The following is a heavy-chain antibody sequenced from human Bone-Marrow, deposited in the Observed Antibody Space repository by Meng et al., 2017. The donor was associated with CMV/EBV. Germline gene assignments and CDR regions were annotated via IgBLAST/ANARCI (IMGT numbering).Heavy chain of an antibody. D-gene: IGHD3-3*01. Sequence: GGSLRLSCQASGYSFTNYWIGWVRQMPGKGLEWMGIIYPSDSDTRYSPSFQGQVTMSVDKSINTAYLKWSSLKASDSAMYYCARLMSGYRYFDYWGQGTLVTVSS. V-gene: IGHV5-51*01. CDR1: GYSFTNYW. CDR3: ARLMSGYRYFDY. CDR2: IYPSDSDT. J-gene: IGHJ4*02.